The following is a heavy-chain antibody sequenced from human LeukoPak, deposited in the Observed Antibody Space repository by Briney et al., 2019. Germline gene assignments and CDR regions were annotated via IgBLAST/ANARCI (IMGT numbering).Heavy chain of an antibody. D-gene: IGHD3-9*01. Sequence: GGSLRLSCAASRFTLSSFGMHWVRQAPGKGLEWVAVIWHDGSNKYYADSVKGRFTISRDNSKNTLYLQMNSLRAEDTAVYYCARDRQLRYFDWLPHPGPGHDAFDIWGQGTMLTVSS. J-gene: IGHJ3*02. CDR1: RFTLSSFG. CDR2: IWHDGSNK. CDR3: ARDRQLRYFDWLPHPGPGHDAFDI. V-gene: IGHV3-33*01.